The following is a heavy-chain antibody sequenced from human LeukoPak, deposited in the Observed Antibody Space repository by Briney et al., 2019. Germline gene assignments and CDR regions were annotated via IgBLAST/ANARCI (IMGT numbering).Heavy chain of an antibody. CDR1: GFSFSGYR. CDR3: VRGPHIAATSY. Sequence: PGGSLRLSCTASGFSFSGYRMTWVRQAPGKGLEWVANIKQDGSEKQYVDSVKGRFAISRDNAKKSLYLQINTLRAEDTAVYYCVRGPHIAATSYWGQGTLVTVSS. D-gene: IGHD6-25*01. V-gene: IGHV3-7*03. J-gene: IGHJ4*02. CDR2: IKQDGSEK.